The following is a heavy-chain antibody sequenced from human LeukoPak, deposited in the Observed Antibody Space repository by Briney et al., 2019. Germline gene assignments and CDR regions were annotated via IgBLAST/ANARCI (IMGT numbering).Heavy chain of an antibody. J-gene: IGHJ6*03. CDR3: AKGRDYYDSSGYYSGYYYYMDV. CDR2: IKQDGSEK. D-gene: IGHD3-22*01. Sequence: QTGGSLRLSCAASGFTFSSYWMSWVRQAPGKGLEWVANIKQDGSEKYYADSVKGRFTISRDNAKNTLYLQMNSLRAKDTAVYYCAKGRDYYDSSGYYSGYYYYMDVWGKGTTVTVSS. CDR1: GFTFSSYW. V-gene: IGHV3-7*03.